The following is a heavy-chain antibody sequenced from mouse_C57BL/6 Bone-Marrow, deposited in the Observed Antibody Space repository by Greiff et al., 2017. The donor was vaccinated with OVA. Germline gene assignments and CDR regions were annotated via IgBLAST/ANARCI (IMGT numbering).Heavy chain of an antibody. Sequence: QVQLQQSGAELARPGASVKLSFKASGYTFTSYGISWVKQRTGQGLEWIGEIYPRSGNTYYNEKFKGKATLTADKSSSTAYMELRSLTSEDSAVYFCASWFAYWGQGTLVTVSA. J-gene: IGHJ3*01. V-gene: IGHV1-81*01. CDR1: GYTFTSYG. CDR2: IYPRSGNT. CDR3: ASWFAY.